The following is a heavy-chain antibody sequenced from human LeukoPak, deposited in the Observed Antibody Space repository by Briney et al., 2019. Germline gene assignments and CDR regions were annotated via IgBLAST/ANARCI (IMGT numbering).Heavy chain of an antibody. D-gene: IGHD3-10*01. CDR3: ARGGERGLLLDN. J-gene: IGHJ4*02. Sequence: PSETLSLTCTVSGGSISSYYWSWIRQPPGKGLEWIGYIYYSGSTNYNPSLKSRVTISVDTSKNQFSLKLSSVTAADTAVYYCARGGERGLLLDNWGQGTLVTVSS. CDR1: GGSISSYY. V-gene: IGHV4-59*01. CDR2: IYYSGST.